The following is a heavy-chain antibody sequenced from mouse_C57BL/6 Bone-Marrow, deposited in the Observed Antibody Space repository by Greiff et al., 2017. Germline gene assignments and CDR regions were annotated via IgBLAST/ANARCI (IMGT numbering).Heavy chain of an antibody. CDR2: IDPENGDT. D-gene: IGHD4-1*01. V-gene: IGHV14-4*01. Sequence: EVKLQESGAELVRPGASVKLSCTASGFNIKDDYMHWVKQRPEQGLEWIGWIDPENGDTEYASKFQGKATITADTSSNTAYLQLSSLTSEDTAVYYCTTLNWSWCAYWGQGTLVTVSA. CDR1: GFNIKDDY. J-gene: IGHJ3*01. CDR3: TTLNWSWCAY.